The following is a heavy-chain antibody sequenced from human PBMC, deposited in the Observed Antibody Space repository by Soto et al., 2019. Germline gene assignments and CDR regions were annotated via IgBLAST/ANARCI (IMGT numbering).Heavy chain of an antibody. V-gene: IGHV4-39*07. CDR1: GGSISSGDYY. CDR2: IYYSGST. Sequence: SETLSLTCTVSGGSISSGDYYWSWVRQPPGKGLEWIGEIYYSGSTKFNPSLRSRVTVSIDKSKNQFSLKLSSVTAADTAVYYCAISPRSGLPPPPDSWGQGPLVPVS. CDR3: AISPRSGLPPPPDS. J-gene: IGHJ4*02. D-gene: IGHD6-25*01.